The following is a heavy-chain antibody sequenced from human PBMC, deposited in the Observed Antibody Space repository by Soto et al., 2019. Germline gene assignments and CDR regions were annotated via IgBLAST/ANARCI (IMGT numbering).Heavy chain of an antibody. CDR3: ARNIPIPDNWFDP. CDR2: IYYSGST. D-gene: IGHD2-2*02. CDR1: GGSISSYY. V-gene: IGHV4-59*01. Sequence: PSETLSLTCTVSGGSISSYYWSWIRQPPGKGLEWIGYIYYSGSTNYNPSLKSRVTISVDTSKNQFSLKLSSVTAADTAVHYCARNIPIPDNWFDPWGQGTLVTVSS. J-gene: IGHJ5*02.